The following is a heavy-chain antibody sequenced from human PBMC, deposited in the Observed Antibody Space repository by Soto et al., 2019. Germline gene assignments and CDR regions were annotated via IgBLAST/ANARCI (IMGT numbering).Heavy chain of an antibody. Sequence: QVQLVQSGAEVKKPGASVKVSCKASNYTFTSCGISWVRQAPGQGLEWMGWISAYNGNTNNAQKPPGRVTMPTDPSTSTAYMELRSLTSDDTAVYYCASSQLAPLYYGSGSSDYYYGMDVWGQGTTVTVSS. V-gene: IGHV1-18*01. CDR3: ASSQLAPLYYGSGSSDYYYGMDV. D-gene: IGHD3-10*01. CDR1: NYTFTSCG. J-gene: IGHJ6*02. CDR2: ISAYNGNT.